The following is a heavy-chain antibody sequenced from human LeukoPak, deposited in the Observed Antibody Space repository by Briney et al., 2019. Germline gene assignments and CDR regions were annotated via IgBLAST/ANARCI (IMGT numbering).Heavy chain of an antibody. J-gene: IGHJ4*02. CDR2: ISTSGSTI. Sequence: GGSLRLSCAASGFTFSGYEMNWVRQAPGKGLEWVSYISTSGSTIHYADSVKGRFTFSRDNVKSSMYLQMDSLRAEDTAIYYCASRQSYTGYNYWGQGTLVTVSS. CDR1: GFTFSGYE. CDR3: ASRQSYTGYNY. V-gene: IGHV3-48*03. D-gene: IGHD5-24*01.